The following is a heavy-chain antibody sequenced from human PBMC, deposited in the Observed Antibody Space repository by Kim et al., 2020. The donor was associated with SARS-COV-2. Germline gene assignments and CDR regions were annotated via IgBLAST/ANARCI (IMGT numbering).Heavy chain of an antibody. D-gene: IGHD1-26*01. J-gene: IGHJ4*02. CDR1: GGSINNYY. V-gene: IGHV4-59*13. Sequence: SETLSLTCTVSGGSINNYYWSWIRQPPGKGLEWIGYIYYSGSTNYNPSLKSRVTMSVDTSKGQFSLKLSSVTAADTAVYYCARGLGASKWELLWWGQGTLVTVSS. CDR3: ARGLGASKWELLW. CDR2: IYYSGST.